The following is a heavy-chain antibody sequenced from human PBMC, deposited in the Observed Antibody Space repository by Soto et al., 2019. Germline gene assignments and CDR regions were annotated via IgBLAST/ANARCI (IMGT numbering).Heavy chain of an antibody. V-gene: IGHV4-39*01. CDR3: GRVVEGATRHTDFDS. J-gene: IGHJ5*01. D-gene: IGHD2-21*01. CDR2: VYYSGGA. CDR1: GVSIHNSHSF. Sequence: QVHLQESGPGLVKPSETLSLTCAVSGVSIHNSHSFWGWIRQPPGKALEFIANVYYSGGAHYNPSFKSRVTISVDTATNQVSLRMSSVTAADTAVYFCGRVVEGATRHTDFDSWGQGTLVTVSS.